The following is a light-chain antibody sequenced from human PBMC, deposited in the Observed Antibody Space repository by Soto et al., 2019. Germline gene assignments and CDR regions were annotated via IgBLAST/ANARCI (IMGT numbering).Light chain of an antibody. CDR1: SSDVGGYNY. Sequence: QSLLTQPASVSGSPGRSITISCTGTSSDVGGYNYVSWYQQHPGKAPKLMIYEVSNRPSGVSNRFSGSKSGNTASLTISGLQAEDEADYYCSSYTSSSTSYVFGTGTKVTVL. V-gene: IGLV2-14*01. J-gene: IGLJ1*01. CDR3: SSYTSSSTSYV. CDR2: EVS.